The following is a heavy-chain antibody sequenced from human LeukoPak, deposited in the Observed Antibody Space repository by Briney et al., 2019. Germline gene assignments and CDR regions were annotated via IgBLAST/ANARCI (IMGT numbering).Heavy chain of an antibody. CDR1: GGSFSGYY. J-gene: IGHJ4*02. Sequence: PSETLSLTCAVYGGSFSGYYWSWIRQPPGKGLEWIGEINHSGSTNYNPSLKSRVTISVDTSKNQFSLKLSSVTAADTAVYYCARDRGYCSGGSCYAFDYWGQGTLVTVSS. D-gene: IGHD2-15*01. CDR3: ARDRGYCSGGSCYAFDY. CDR2: INHSGST. V-gene: IGHV4-34*01.